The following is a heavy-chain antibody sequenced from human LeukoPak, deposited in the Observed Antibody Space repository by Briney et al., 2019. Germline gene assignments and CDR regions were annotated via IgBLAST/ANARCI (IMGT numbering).Heavy chain of an antibody. CDR1: GGSISNYY. V-gene: IGHV4-4*07. CDR2: IYTSAST. CDR3: ARVDTSGWHYFDD. D-gene: IGHD6-19*01. J-gene: IGHJ4*02. Sequence: SETLSLTCTVSGGSISNYYWSWIRQPAGKGLEWIGHIYTSASTNYNPSLRSRVTMSLDTSKNQFSLELNSVTAADTAAYYCARVDTSGWHYFDDWGQGTLVTVSS.